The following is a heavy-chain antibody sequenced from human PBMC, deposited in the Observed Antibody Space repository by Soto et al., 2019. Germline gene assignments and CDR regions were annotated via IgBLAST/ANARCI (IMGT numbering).Heavy chain of an antibody. CDR2: IYYSGST. Sequence: QVQLQESGPGLVKPSQTLSLTCTVSGGSISSGGYYWSWIRQHPGKGLEWIGYIYYSGSTYSNPSLKRRVTISVDRSKNQSSRKLSSVTAADTAVYYCARERGYYDSSGYSDYWGQGTLVTVSS. D-gene: IGHD3-22*01. J-gene: IGHJ4*02. V-gene: IGHV4-31*03. CDR3: ARERGYYDSSGYSDY. CDR1: GGSISSGGYY.